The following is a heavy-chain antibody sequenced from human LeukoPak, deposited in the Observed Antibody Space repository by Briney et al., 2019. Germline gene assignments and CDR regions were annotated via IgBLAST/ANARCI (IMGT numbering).Heavy chain of an antibody. CDR1: GFTFSSYG. CDR2: ISYDGSNK. D-gene: IGHD2-15*01. CDR3: AKGGSGYCSGGSCRAHYYGMDV. Sequence: GRSLRLSCAASGFTFSSYGMHWVRQAPGKGLEWVAVISYDGSNKYYADSVKGRFTISRDNSKNTLYLQMNSLRAEDTAVYYCAKGGSGYCSGGSCRAHYYGMDVWGQGTTVTVSS. J-gene: IGHJ6*02. V-gene: IGHV3-30*18.